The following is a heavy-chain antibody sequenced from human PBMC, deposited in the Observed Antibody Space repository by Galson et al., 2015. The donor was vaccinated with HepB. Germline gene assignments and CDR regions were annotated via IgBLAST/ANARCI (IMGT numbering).Heavy chain of an antibody. CDR1: GYNFTNV. J-gene: IGHJ4*02. D-gene: IGHD6-19*01. CDR2: ISGDSGNT. CDR3: STGHSSVWSCDF. V-gene: IGHV1-18*01. Sequence: SVKVSCKASGYNFTNVMSWVRQAPGQGLECMGWISGDSGNTRYAEKFQGRVTMTTDTSTNTAYMDLRSLTSDDTAIYYCSTGHSSVWSCDFWGQGTLVTVSS.